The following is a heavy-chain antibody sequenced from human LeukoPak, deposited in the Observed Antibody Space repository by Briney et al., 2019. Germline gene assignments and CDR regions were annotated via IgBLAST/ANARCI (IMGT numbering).Heavy chain of an antibody. Sequence: SETLSLTCTVSGGSISNYYWSWIRQPPGKGLEWIGYIRYSGSTNYNPSLKSRVTISVDTSRNQFSLKLSSVTAADTAVYYCARHESNYDILTGYYISPFDYWGQGTLVTVSS. J-gene: IGHJ4*02. CDR3: ARHESNYDILTGYYISPFDY. V-gene: IGHV4-59*08. CDR2: IRYSGST. CDR1: GGSISNYY. D-gene: IGHD3-9*01.